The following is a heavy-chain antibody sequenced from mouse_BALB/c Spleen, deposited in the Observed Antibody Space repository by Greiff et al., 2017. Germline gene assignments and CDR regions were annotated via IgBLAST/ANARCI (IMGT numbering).Heavy chain of an antibody. CDR1: GFNIKDTY. J-gene: IGHJ4*01. CDR2: IDPANGNT. V-gene: IGHV14-3*02. CDR3: ARDYYGSSYGYYAMDY. Sequence: VQLQQSGAELVKPGASVKLSCTASGFNIKDTYMHWVKQRPEQGLEWIGRIDPANGNTKYDPKFQGKATITADTSSNTAYLQLSSLTSEDTAVYYCARDYYGSSYGYYAMDYWGQGTSVTVSS. D-gene: IGHD1-1*01.